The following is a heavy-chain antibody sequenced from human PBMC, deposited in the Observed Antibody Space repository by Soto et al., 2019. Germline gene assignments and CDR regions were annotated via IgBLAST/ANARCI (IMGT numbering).Heavy chain of an antibody. D-gene: IGHD6-13*01. CDR1: GYTFTSYY. CDR2: INPSGGST. J-gene: IGHJ6*02. V-gene: IGHV1-46*01. CDR3: ARGSLVGIAALDV. Sequence: ASVKVSCKASGYTFTSYYMHWVRQAPGQGLEWMGIINPSGGSTSYAQKFQGRVTMTRNTSISTAYMELSSLRAEDTAVYYCARGSLVGIAALDVWGQGTTVTVSS.